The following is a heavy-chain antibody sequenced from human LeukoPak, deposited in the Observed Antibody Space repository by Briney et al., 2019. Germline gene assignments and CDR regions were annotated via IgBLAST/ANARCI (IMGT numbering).Heavy chain of an antibody. CDR1: VFTFSSYP. V-gene: IGHV3-30*04. CDR3: ARDENSSSWYGSYYYYYGMDV. Sequence: PGVSLRLSCAASVFTFSSYPMHWVRQAPGKGLEWVAVISYDGSNKYYADSVKGRFTISRDNSKNTLYLQMNSLRAEDTAVYYCARDENSSSWYGSYYYYYGMDVWGQGTTVTVSS. D-gene: IGHD6-13*01. CDR2: ISYDGSNK. J-gene: IGHJ6*02.